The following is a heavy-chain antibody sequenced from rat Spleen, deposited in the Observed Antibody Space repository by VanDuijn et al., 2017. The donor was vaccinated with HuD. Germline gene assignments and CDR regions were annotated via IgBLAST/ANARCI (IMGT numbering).Heavy chain of an antibody. J-gene: IGHJ3*01. D-gene: IGHD1-2*01. V-gene: IGHV5-7*01. CDR2: INYDGSRI. CDR1: GFTFSDYY. CDR3: ARADSSYRMFAY. Sequence: EVQLVESGGGLVQPGRSLKLSCAASGFTFSDYYMAWVRQAPTKGLEWVATINYDGSRIYYRDSVKGRFTISRDNAKSTLYLQMDSLRSEDTATYYCARADSSYRMFAYWGQGTLVTVSS.